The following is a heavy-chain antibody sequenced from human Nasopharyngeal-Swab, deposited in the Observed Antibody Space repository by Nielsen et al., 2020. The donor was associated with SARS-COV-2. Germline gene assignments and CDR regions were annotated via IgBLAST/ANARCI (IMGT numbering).Heavy chain of an antibody. CDR3: ARDPSSSWLYDAFDI. CDR1: GFTFSSYA. J-gene: IGHJ3*02. V-gene: IGHV3-30-3*01. D-gene: IGHD6-13*01. Sequence: GESLKISCAASGFTFSSYAMHWVRQAPGKGLEWVAVISYDGSNKYYADSVKGRFTIFRDNSKNTLYLQMNSLRAEDTAVYYCARDPSSSWLYDAFDIWGQGTMVTVSS. CDR2: ISYDGSNK.